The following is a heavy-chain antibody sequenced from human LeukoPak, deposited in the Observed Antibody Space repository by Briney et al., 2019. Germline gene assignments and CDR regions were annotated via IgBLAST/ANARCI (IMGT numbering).Heavy chain of an antibody. CDR3: ARQGIAARAEFDY. V-gene: IGHV1-69*05. J-gene: IGHJ4*02. CDR1: GGTFSSYA. Sequence: SVKVSCKASGGTFSSYAISWVRQAPGQGLEWMGGIIPIFGTANYAQTFQGRVTITTDESTSTAYMELSSLRSEDTAVYYCARQGIAARAEFDYWGQGTLVTVSS. CDR2: IIPIFGTA. D-gene: IGHD6-6*01.